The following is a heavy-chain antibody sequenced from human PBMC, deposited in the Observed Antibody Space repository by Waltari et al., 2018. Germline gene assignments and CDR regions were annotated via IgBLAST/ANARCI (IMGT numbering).Heavy chain of an antibody. D-gene: IGHD5-12*01. V-gene: IGHV3-48*04. CDR2: SGPGSAPK. Sequence: EVQVVESGGGLVNPGGSLRLSCAASGFTFSGFSMSWVRQSPAMGLAWLSFSGPGSAPKYYADYVKGRFTIATDNSRNSLYLQMNSLRTEDTAVYYCVRGWLENTFDIWGRGTLVTVSS. J-gene: IGHJ3*02. CDR3: VRGWLENTFDI. CDR1: GFTFSGFS.